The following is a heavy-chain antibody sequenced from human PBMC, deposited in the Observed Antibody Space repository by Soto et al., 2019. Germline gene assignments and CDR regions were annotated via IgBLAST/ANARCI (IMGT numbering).Heavy chain of an antibody. D-gene: IGHD6-13*01. J-gene: IGHJ6*02. CDR1: GGSFSGYY. CDR2: INHSGST. Sequence: PSETLSLTCAVYGGSFSGYYWSWIRQPPGKGLEWIGEINHSGSTNYNPSLKSRVTISVDTSKNQFSLKLSSVTAADTAVYYCARGKRQQLVCLYYYYGMDVWGQGTTVTVSS. CDR3: ARGKRQQLVCLYYYYGMDV. V-gene: IGHV4-34*01.